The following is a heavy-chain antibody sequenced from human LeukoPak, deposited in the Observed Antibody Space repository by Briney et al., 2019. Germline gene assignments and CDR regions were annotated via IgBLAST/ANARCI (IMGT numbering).Heavy chain of an antibody. V-gene: IGHV4-31*03. Sequence: PSETLSLTCTVSGGSISSGGYYWSWIRQHPGKGLEWIGYIYYSGSTYYNPSLKSRVTISVDTSKNQFSLKLSSVTAADTAVYYCARDTHGPYPHYYYGMDVWGQGTTVTVSS. J-gene: IGHJ6*02. CDR1: GGSISSGGYY. D-gene: IGHD2-2*01. CDR3: ARDTHGPYPHYYYGMDV. CDR2: IYYSGST.